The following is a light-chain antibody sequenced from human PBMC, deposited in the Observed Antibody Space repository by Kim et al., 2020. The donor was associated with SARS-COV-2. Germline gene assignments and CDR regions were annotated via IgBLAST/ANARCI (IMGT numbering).Light chain of an antibody. V-gene: IGKV3-20*01. Sequence: LCKGERANLTSRDSKRGGSRYVDGLQQKTGKATRRRIYGASSRATGIPDRLSGSGSGTDFTLTISRLEPEDFVVYYCQQYGSSPYSFGQGTKLEI. CDR1: KRGGSRY. CDR2: GAS. CDR3: QQYGSSPYS. J-gene: IGKJ2*03.